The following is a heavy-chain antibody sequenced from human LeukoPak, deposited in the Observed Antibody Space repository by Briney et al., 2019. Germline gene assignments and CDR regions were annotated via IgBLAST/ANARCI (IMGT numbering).Heavy chain of an antibody. J-gene: IGHJ4*02. CDR3: AKGGLRPQTHVVDY. D-gene: IGHD1-26*01. Sequence: GGSLRLSCAASGFSFSDYDMHWVRRAPGKGLEWVAVISYDGSNKYYADSVKGRFTISRDNSKNTLYLQMNSLRAEDTAVYYCAKGGLRPQTHVVDYWGQGTLVTVSS. CDR2: ISYDGSNK. CDR1: GFSFSDYD. V-gene: IGHV3-30*18.